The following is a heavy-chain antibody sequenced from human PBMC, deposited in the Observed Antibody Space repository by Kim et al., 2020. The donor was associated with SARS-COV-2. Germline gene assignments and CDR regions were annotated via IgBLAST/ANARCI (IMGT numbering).Heavy chain of an antibody. CDR3: SGYYDSGTHYN. D-gene: IGHD3-10*01. CDR2: ITSKSKNYAT. Sequence: GGSLRLSCAASEVTLSGSTIHWVRQASGKGLEWVGRITSKSKNYATTFAASMKGRFTLSRDDSEKTAYLQMNSLKTEDTAGDYCSGYYDSGTHYNWGQGT. V-gene: IGHV3-73*01. J-gene: IGHJ4*02. CDR1: EVTLSGST.